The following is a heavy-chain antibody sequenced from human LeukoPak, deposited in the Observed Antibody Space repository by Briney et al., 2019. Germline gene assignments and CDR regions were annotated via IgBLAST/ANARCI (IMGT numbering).Heavy chain of an antibody. D-gene: IGHD1-14*01. J-gene: IGHJ6*03. CDR1: GFTFSSYA. Sequence: PGGSLRLSCAASGFTFSSYAMNWVRQAPGRGLEWASTVGSSGSLHYADSVKGRFTISRDNPRSTLYLQMNSLRDEDTAIYYCARGTSWISPDWCMDVWGEGTTVTVSS. CDR3: ARGTSWISPDWCMDV. V-gene: IGHV3-23*01. CDR2: VGSSGSL.